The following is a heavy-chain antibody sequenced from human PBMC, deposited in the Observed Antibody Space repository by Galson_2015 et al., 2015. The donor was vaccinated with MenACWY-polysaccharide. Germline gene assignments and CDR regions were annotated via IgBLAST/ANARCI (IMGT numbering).Heavy chain of an antibody. Sequence: SLRLSCAASGLTFSNYWMTWVRQAPGKGLEWVDNIKKDGSEKYYVDSVKGRFTISRDNALYLQMNSLRAEDTAVYFCARGHYGMDVWGQGTTVTVSS. CDR1: GLTFSNYW. J-gene: IGHJ6*02. V-gene: IGHV3-7*01. CDR3: ARGHYGMDV. CDR2: IKKDGSEK.